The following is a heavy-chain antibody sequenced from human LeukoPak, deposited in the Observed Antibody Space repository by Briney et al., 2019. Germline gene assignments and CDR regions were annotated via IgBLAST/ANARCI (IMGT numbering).Heavy chain of an antibody. CDR1: GGSFSGYY. Sequence: PSETLSLTCAVYGGSFSGYYWSWIRQPPGKGLEWIGEINHSGSTNYNPSLKSRVTISVDTSKNQFSLKLSSVTAADTAVYYCARRTRITMIVVVITGAFDIWGQGTMVTVSS. CDR2: INHSGST. D-gene: IGHD3-22*01. V-gene: IGHV4-34*01. J-gene: IGHJ3*02. CDR3: ARRTRITMIVVVITGAFDI.